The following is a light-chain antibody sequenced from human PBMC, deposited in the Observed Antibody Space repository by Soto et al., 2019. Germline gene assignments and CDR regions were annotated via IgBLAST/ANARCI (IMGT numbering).Light chain of an antibody. CDR2: ASS. Sequence: DIQMTQSPSSVSASIGDRVTITCRASQGISSWLAWYQQLPGEAPKILIYASSNLQSGGPSRFSGSSSGTDFTLTISNLQPEDFATYYCQQANIFPRTFGQGTKVEIK. V-gene: IGKV1D-12*01. CDR3: QQANIFPRT. J-gene: IGKJ1*01. CDR1: QGISSW.